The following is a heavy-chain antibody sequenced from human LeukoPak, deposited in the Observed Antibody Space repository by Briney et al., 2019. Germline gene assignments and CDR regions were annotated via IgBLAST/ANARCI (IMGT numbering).Heavy chain of an antibody. CDR1: GFTFSSYW. CDR3: SKPKGAFDF. Sequence: GGSLRLSCAASGFTFSSYWMTWVRQAPGKGLEWVANIKQDGNEKYYVDSVKGRFTISRDNAKSSLYLQMNSLRAEDTAVYYCSKPKGAFDFWGQGTLVTVSS. CDR2: IKQDGNEK. V-gene: IGHV3-7*01. J-gene: IGHJ4*02.